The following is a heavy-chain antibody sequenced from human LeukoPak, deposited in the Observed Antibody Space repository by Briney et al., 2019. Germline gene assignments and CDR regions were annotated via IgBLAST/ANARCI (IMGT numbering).Heavy chain of an antibody. Sequence: PGGSLRLSCAASGFTFSNYWMSWVRQAPGKGLEWVANIKKDGREKYYVDSVKGRFTISRDNAKNSLFLQMNSLRAEDTAVYYCARNRAYRSGWTDHWGQGTLVTVSS. CDR3: ARNRAYRSGWTDH. CDR2: IKKDGREK. J-gene: IGHJ5*02. D-gene: IGHD6-19*01. V-gene: IGHV3-7*01. CDR1: GFTFSNYW.